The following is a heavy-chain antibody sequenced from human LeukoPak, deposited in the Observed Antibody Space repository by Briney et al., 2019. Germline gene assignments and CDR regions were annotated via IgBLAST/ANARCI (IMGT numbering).Heavy chain of an antibody. Sequence: PSETLSLTCTVSGGSITGYYWSWIRQPPGKGLEWIGYIYYSGNTNYNPSLKSRVTMSVDTSKNQFSLKLSSGTAADTAVYYCARDDSGYDCWGQGTLVTVSS. J-gene: IGHJ4*02. CDR2: IYYSGNT. CDR3: ARDDSGYDC. D-gene: IGHD5-12*01. CDR1: GGSITGYY. V-gene: IGHV4-59*01.